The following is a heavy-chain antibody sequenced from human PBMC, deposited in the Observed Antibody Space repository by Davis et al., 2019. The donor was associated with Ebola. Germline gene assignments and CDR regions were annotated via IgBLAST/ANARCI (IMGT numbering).Heavy chain of an antibody. CDR2: ISSDSDYI. D-gene: IGHD3-9*01. Sequence: GESLKISCAASGFTFSTYSMSWVRQAPGKGLEWVSSISSDSDYIYYADSAKGRFTISRDNAKNSLYLQMNSLRTEDTALHYCARVNAATGYSRFDLWGQGTLVTVSS. CDR3: ARVNAATGYSRFDL. CDR1: GFTFSTYS. V-gene: IGHV3-21*04. J-gene: IGHJ5*02.